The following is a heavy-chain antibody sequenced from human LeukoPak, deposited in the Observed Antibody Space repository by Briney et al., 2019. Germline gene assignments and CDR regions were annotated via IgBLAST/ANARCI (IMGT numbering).Heavy chain of an antibody. CDR2: ISYSGRA. CDR3: ARGGDSYYYYAMDV. J-gene: IGHJ6*02. Sequence: SETLSLTCTVSGVSLSSGTYSWSWIRQSPEKGLEWIGDISYSGRANYNPSLKSRVIISVATSNKQFSLKLSSVTAADTAVYSCARGGDSYYYYAMDVWGQGTTVTVSS. D-gene: IGHD3-22*01. V-gene: IGHV4-61*01. CDR1: GVSLSSGTYS.